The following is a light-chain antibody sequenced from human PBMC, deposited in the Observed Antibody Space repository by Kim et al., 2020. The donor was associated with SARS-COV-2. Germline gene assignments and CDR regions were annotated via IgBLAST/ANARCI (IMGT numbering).Light chain of an antibody. CDR2: EVS. V-gene: IGLV2-18*02. CDR1: SSDVGSYNR. Sequence: QSALTQPPSVSGSPGQSVTISCTGTSSDVGSYNRVSWYQQPPGTAPKLLIYEVSNRPSGVSNRFSGSKSGNTASLTISGLQAEDEADYYCCSYAGSSTYVFGTGTKVTVL. J-gene: IGLJ1*01. CDR3: CSYAGSSTYV.